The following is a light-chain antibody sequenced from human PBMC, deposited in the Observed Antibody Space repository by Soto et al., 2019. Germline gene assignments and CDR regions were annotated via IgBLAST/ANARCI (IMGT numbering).Light chain of an antibody. Sequence: DIQMTQSPSTLSASVGDRVTITCRASQTISTWLAWYQHKPGKAPNLLIYDASTLMSGVPSRFSGSGSGTEFTLTISSLQPGDFATYYRQQSETYPLTFGQGTRLEIK. CDR2: DAS. J-gene: IGKJ5*01. CDR3: QQSETYPLT. V-gene: IGKV1-5*01. CDR1: QTISTW.